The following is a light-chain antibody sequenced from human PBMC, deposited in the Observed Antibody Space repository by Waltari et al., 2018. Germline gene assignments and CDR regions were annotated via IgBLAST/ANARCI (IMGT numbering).Light chain of an antibody. CDR3: MQGTQHPLT. J-gene: IGKJ4*01. CDR2: EVS. Sequence: DIVMTQTPVSLSVTPGQPASIPCKSSQSILHTNGKTFLYWYLQKPGHPPQLLIYEVSTRLSGVPDRFSGSGSGTDFTLKISRVEADDIGVYYCMQGTQHPLTFGGGTKVEIK. CDR1: QSILHTNGKTF. V-gene: IGKV2D-29*01.